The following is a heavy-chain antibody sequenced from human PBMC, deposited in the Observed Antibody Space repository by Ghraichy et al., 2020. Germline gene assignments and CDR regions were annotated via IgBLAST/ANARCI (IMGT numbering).Heavy chain of an antibody. D-gene: IGHD2-15*01. Sequence: LSLTCAASGFTVSSNYMSWVRQAPGKGLEWVSVIYSGGSTYYADSVKGRFTISRDNSKNTLYLQMNSLRAEDTAVYYCARAVGCSGGSCDEAYGMDVWGQGTTVTVSS. CDR1: GFTVSSNY. J-gene: IGHJ6*02. CDR2: IYSGGST. CDR3: ARAVGCSGGSCDEAYGMDV. V-gene: IGHV3-53*01.